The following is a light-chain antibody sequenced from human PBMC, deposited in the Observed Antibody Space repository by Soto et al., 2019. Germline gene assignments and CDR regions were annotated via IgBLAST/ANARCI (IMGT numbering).Light chain of an antibody. CDR3: SSYAGSNNYV. CDR1: SSDVGGYNY. Sequence: QSALTQPPSASGSPGQSVTISCTGTSSDVGGYNYVSWYQQHPGKAPKLMIYGVTKRPSGVPDRFSGSKSGNTASLTVSGLQAEDEAYYSCSSYAGSNNYVFGTGTKLTVL. J-gene: IGLJ1*01. CDR2: GVT. V-gene: IGLV2-8*01.